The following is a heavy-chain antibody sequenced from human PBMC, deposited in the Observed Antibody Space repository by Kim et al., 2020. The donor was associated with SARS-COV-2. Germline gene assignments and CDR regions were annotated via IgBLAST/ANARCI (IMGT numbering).Heavy chain of an antibody. V-gene: IGHV3-21*01. D-gene: IGHD3-9*01. CDR1: GFTFSSYS. CDR2: ISSSSSYI. CDR3: ARGPRYFDWLFYYFYY. J-gene: IGHJ4*02. Sequence: GGSLRLSCAASGFTFSSYSMNWVRQAPGKGLEWVSSISSSSSYIYYADSVKGRFTISRDNAKNSLYLQMNSLRAEDTAVYYCARGPRYFDWLFYYFYYWGQGTLVTVSS.